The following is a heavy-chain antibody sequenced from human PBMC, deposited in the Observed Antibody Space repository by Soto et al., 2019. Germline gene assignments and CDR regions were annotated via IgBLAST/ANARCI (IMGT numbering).Heavy chain of an antibody. V-gene: IGHV1-18*01. D-gene: IGHD2-8*01. CDR2: ISGYNGDT. CDR3: AKNGQPPYYYYGMDV. J-gene: IGHJ6*02. Sequence: QGQLVQSGGEAKKPGASVKVSCKASGYTFTRYGISWVRQAPGQGLEWMGWISGYNGDTNYAQKFQGRVTMTIDTSTSTPYMELRSLTSDDTAVYYCAKNGQPPYYYYGMDVWGQGTTVTVSS. CDR1: GYTFTRYG.